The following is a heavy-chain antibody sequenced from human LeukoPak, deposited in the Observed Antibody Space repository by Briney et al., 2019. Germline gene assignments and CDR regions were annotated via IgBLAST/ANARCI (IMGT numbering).Heavy chain of an antibody. CDR2: ISSSSSYI. D-gene: IGHD3-10*01. CDR3: ARDLRGGYMDV. V-gene: IGHV3-21*01. Sequence: SGGSLRLSCAASGFTFSSYSMNWVRQAPGKGLEWVSSISSSSSYIYYADSVKGRFTISRDNAKNSLYLQMNSLRAEDTAVYYCARDLRGGYMDVWGKGTTVTISS. CDR1: GFTFSSYS. J-gene: IGHJ6*03.